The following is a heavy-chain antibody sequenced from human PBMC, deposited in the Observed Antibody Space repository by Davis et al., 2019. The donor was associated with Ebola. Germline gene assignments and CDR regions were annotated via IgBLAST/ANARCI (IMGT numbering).Heavy chain of an antibody. Sequence: SETLSLTCTVSGGSISSYYWSWIRQPPGKGLEWIGYIYYSGSTNYNPSLKSRVTISADTSKNQFSLNVNSVTAADTALYYCARGPKLSDAFDIWGQGTMVTVSS. V-gene: IGHV4-59*01. CDR1: GGSISSYY. J-gene: IGHJ3*02. CDR2: IYYSGST. CDR3: ARGPKLSDAFDI.